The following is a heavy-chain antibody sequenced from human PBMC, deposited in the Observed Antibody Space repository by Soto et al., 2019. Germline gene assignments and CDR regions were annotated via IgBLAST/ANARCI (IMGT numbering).Heavy chain of an antibody. CDR1: GFTVSSNY. Sequence: EVQLVESGGGLVQPGGSLRLSCAASGFTVSSNYMRWVRQAPGKGLEWVSVIYSGGTTYYAVSVKGRFTISIDNSKNTMYLQMNSLRAEDTAVYYCARASRNYYDSSGYLYYFDYWGQGTLVTVSS. J-gene: IGHJ4*02. CDR3: ARASRNYYDSSGYLYYFDY. CDR2: IYSGGTT. V-gene: IGHV3-66*01. D-gene: IGHD3-22*01.